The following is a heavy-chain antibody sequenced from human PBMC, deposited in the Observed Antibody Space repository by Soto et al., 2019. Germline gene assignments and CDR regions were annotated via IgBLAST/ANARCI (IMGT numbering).Heavy chain of an antibody. D-gene: IGHD3-10*02. CDR1: GYTFTKNW. CDR2: IDPSDSET. CDR3: IRLTGRSAYVLDV. Sequence: GESLKISCQASGYTFTKNWISWVRQMPGKGLEWMGRIDPSDSETKYNPSVEGHVRLSVDKFISTAYLEWSSLKASDSAMYYCIRLTGRSAYVLDVWGQRTTVIVSS. V-gene: IGHV5-10-1*01. J-gene: IGHJ6*02.